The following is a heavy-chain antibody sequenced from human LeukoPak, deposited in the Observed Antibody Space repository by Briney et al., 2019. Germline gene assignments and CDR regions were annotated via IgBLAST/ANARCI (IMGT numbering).Heavy chain of an antibody. J-gene: IGHJ1*01. CDR1: GFTSSSYS. Sequence: GGSLRLSWAAAGFTSSSYSMNWVRQAPGKRLEWVSSISSSSSSIYYAASVRGRSTISRDNAKNSLYLQMSSLRAEETPVYYCARDPGSGSGWFRHWGQGTLVTVSS. D-gene: IGHD6-19*01. CDR3: ARDPGSGSGWFRH. V-gene: IGHV3-21*01. CDR2: ISSSSSSI.